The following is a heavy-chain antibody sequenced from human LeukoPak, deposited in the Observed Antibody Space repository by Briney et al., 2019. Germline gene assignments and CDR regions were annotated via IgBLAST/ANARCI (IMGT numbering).Heavy chain of an antibody. CDR2: IKHSGST. V-gene: IGHV4-34*01. Sequence: PSETLSLTCAVYGGSFSGYYWSWIREPPGKGLEGIGEIKHSGSTNYNPSLKSRVTISVDTSKNQFSLKLSSVTAADTAVYYCASFTGAAALFDYWGQGTLVTVSS. CDR3: ASFTGAAALFDY. J-gene: IGHJ4*02. D-gene: IGHD6-13*01. CDR1: GGSFSGYY.